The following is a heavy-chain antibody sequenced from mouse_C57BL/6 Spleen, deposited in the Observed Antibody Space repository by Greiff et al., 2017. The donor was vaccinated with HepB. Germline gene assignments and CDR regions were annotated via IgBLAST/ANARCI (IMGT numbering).Heavy chain of an antibody. D-gene: IGHD1-1*01. CDR1: GFTFSCYA. CDR3: AREGDFITTGPFDV. CDR2: ISDGGSYT. Sequence: EVQVVESGGGLVKPGGSLKLSCAASGFTFSCYAMSWVRQTPEKRLEWVATISDGGSYTYYPDNVKGRFTISRDNAKNNLYLQMSHLKSEDTAMYYCAREGDFITTGPFDVWGTGTTVTVSS. V-gene: IGHV5-4*01. J-gene: IGHJ1*03.